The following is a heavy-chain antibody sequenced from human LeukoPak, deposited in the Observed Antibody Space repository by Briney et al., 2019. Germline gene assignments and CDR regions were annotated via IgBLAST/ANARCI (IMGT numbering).Heavy chain of an antibody. CDR3: ARGKVGATAWFVS. CDR2: INPNRGDT. V-gene: IGHV1-2*02. D-gene: IGHD1-26*01. Sequence: ASVKVSCKASGYTFTGYHMHWVRQAPGQVLEWMGWINPNRGDTKYAQEFQGRVTMTRDTSISTAYMELSGLISDDTGIYYCARGKVGATAWFVSWGQGTLVTVSS. CDR1: GYTFTGYH. J-gene: IGHJ5*01.